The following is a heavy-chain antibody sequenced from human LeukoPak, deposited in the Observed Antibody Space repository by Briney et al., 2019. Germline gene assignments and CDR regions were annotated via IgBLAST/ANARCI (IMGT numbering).Heavy chain of an antibody. V-gene: IGHV3-23*01. CDR1: GFTFSGYA. CDR3: AKDHYYYDSSGYYIPYFDY. J-gene: IGHJ4*02. D-gene: IGHD3-22*01. CDR2: ISGSGDTT. Sequence: PGGSLRLSCAASGFTFSGYAMSWVRQAPGKGLEWVSGISGSGDTTTYADSVKGRFSISRDNSKNMLYVQMNSLRAEDTAVYFCAKDHYYYDSSGYYIPYFDYWGQGTLVTVSS.